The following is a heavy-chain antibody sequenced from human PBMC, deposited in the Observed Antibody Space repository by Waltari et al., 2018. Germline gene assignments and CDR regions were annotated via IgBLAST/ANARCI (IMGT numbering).Heavy chain of an antibody. Sequence: EVQLVESGGGLVKPGGSLSISCAASGFTFRSYSMNWVRQAPGKGLGCVSSISSSSSYIYYADSVKGRFTISRDNAKNSLYLQMNSLRAEDTAVYYCARDPDYEISAGWFDPWGQGTLVTVSS. CDR2: ISSSSSYI. CDR3: ARDPDYEISAGWFDP. D-gene: IGHD3-22*01. CDR1: GFTFRSYS. J-gene: IGHJ5*02. V-gene: IGHV3-21*01.